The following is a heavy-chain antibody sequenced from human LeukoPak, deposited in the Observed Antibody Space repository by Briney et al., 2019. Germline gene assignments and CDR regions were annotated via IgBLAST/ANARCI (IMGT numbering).Heavy chain of an antibody. CDR3: AAMGGCSGGSCYP. V-gene: IGHV3-7*01. D-gene: IGHD2-15*01. Sequence: GGSLRLSCAASGFTFSSYAMSWVRQAPGKGLEWVANIKQDGSEKYYVDSVKGRFTISRDNAKNSLYLQMNSLRAEDTAVYYCAAMGGCSGGSCYPWGQGTLSPSPQ. CDR2: IKQDGSEK. J-gene: IGHJ5*02. CDR1: GFTFSSYA.